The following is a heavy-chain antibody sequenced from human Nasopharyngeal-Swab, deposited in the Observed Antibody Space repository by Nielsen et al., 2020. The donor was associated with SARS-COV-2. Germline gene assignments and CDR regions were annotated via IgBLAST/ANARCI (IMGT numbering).Heavy chain of an antibody. Sequence: SETLSLTCTVSGGPISSSSYYWGWIRQPPGKGLEWIGSIYYSGSTYYNPSLKSRVTISVDTSKNQFSLKLSSVTAADTAVYYCARHGGGNYDIHYWGQGTLVTVSS. CDR2: IYYSGST. CDR3: ARHGGGNYDIHY. D-gene: IGHD3-9*01. J-gene: IGHJ4*02. V-gene: IGHV4-39*01. CDR1: GGPISSSSYY.